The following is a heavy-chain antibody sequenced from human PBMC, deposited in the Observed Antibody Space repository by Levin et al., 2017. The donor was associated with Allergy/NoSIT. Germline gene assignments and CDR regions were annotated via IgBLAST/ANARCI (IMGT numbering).Heavy chain of an antibody. CDR3: ARLVVGAKGWFAP. J-gene: IGHJ5*02. CDR1: GYTFRNYG. V-gene: IGHV1-18*01. CDR2: ISTDTGNR. D-gene: IGHD2-21*01. Sequence: ASVKVSCKASGYTFRNYGISWVRQAPGRGLEWLGWISTDTGNRHYAQNLQGRVTMTTDTSIDTAHLELRSLRSDDTAIYYCARLVVGAKGWFAPWGQGTLVTVSS.